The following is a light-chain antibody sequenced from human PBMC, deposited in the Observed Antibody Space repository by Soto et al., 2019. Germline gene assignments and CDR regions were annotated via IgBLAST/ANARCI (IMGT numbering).Light chain of an antibody. V-gene: IGKV3-15*01. J-gene: IGKJ1*01. CDR1: QNIGTN. CDR2: AAS. CDR3: QQYKNWPPWT. Sequence: EIVMTQSPATLSVSPGERATLSCRASQNIGTNLAWFQQKPGQAPRLLIYAASIRATDFPARFSGSGSGTAYTLTISGLLYYDFVVFYCQQYKNWPPWTFGHGTKVEIK.